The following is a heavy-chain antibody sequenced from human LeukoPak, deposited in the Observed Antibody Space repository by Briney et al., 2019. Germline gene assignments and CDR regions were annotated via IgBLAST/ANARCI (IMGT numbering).Heavy chain of an antibody. CDR1: GFTFSSYA. CDR3: AGITFGGVIAPGAFDI. D-gene: IGHD3-16*02. J-gene: IGHJ3*02. V-gene: IGHV3-21*01. CDR2: ISSSSSYI. Sequence: PGGSLRLSCAASGFTFSSYAMSWVRQAPGKGLEWVSSISSSSSYIYYADSVKGRFTISRDNAKNSLYLQMNSLRAEDTAVYYCAGITFGGVIAPGAFDIWGQGTMVTVSS.